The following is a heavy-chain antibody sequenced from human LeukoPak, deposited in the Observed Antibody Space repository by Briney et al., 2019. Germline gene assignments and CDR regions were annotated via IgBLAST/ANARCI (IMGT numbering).Heavy chain of an antibody. CDR1: RFTVSSDY. D-gene: IGHD1-20*01. Sequence: GGSLRLSCAASRFTVSSDYMSWVRQAPGKGLGWVAVLYSGGSTFYADSVKGRFTISRDTSKNMLYLQMNSLRVEDTAVYYCARDMGANNWNLYFDLWGRGTLVTVSS. V-gene: IGHV3-66*01. CDR2: LYSGGST. J-gene: IGHJ2*01. CDR3: ARDMGANNWNLYFDL.